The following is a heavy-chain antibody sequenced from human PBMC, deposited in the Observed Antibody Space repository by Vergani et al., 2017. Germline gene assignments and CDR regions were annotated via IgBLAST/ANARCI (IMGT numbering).Heavy chain of an antibody. CDR3: ARDSSIVVVPAASDYYYYMDV. CDR1: GFTFSSYS. Sequence: QVQLVESGGGVVQPGRSLRLSCAASGFTFSSYSMHWVRQAPGKGLEWVAVISYDGSNKYYADSVKGRFTISRDNSKNTLYLQMNSLRAEDTAVYYCARDSSIVVVPAASDYYYYMDVWGKGTTVTVSS. CDR2: ISYDGSNK. D-gene: IGHD2-2*01. J-gene: IGHJ6*03. V-gene: IGHV3-30-3*01.